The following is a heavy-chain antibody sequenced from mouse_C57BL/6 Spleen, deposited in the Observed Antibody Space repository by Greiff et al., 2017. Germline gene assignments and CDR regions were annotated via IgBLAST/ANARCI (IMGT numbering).Heavy chain of an antibody. Sequence: VQLQQSGPELVKPGASVKISCKASGYSFTDYNMNWVKQSPGKGLEWIGVINPNYGTTSYNQKFKGKATLTVDKSSSTAYMQLNSLTSEDSAVYDCARGFAYYSNYEGFAYWGQGTLVTVSA. CDR1: GYSFTDYN. V-gene: IGHV1-39*01. CDR2: INPNYGTT. D-gene: IGHD2-5*01. J-gene: IGHJ3*01. CDR3: ARGFAYYSNYEGFAY.